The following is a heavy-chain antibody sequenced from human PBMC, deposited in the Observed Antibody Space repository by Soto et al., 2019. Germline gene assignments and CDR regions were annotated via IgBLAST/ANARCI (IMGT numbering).Heavy chain of an antibody. CDR1: GGTFSSYA. Sequence: QVQLVQSGAEVKKPGSSVKVSCKASGGTFSSYAISWVRQAPGQGIEWMGGIIPIFGTANYAQKFQGRVTITADESTSTAYMELSSLRSEDTAVYYCARLVGRIPYYYYYYGMDVWGQGTTVTVSS. CDR3: ARLVGRIPYYYYYYGMDV. J-gene: IGHJ6*02. D-gene: IGHD2-15*01. CDR2: IIPIFGTA. V-gene: IGHV1-69*01.